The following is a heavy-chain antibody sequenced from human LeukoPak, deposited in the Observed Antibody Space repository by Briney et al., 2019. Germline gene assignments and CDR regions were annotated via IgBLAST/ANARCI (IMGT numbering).Heavy chain of an antibody. D-gene: IGHD2-15*01. CDR3: ARRAGLYSLDY. Sequence: SETLSLTCAVYGGSFSGYYWSWIRQPPGKGRELIAEISHSGSIHKIPSIKSRVTISVDTSENQFSLRLSSVSAAETALYFCARRAGLYSLDYWDQGTLVTVSS. V-gene: IGHV4-34*01. CDR2: ISHSGSI. CDR1: GGSFSGYY. J-gene: IGHJ4*02.